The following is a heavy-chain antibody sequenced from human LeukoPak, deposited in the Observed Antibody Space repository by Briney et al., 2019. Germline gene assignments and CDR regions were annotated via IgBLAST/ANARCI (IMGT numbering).Heavy chain of an antibody. V-gene: IGHV3-9*01. CDR3: ANDAPTTVY. D-gene: IGHD4-17*01. CDR2: ISWNSGSI. CDR1: GCTFDDYA. J-gene: IGHJ4*02. Sequence: GGSLRLSCAASGCTFDDYAMHWVRQAPGKGLEWVSGISWNSGSIGYADSVKGRFTTSRDNAKNSLYLQMNSLRAEDTALYYCANDAPTTVYWGQGTLVTFSS.